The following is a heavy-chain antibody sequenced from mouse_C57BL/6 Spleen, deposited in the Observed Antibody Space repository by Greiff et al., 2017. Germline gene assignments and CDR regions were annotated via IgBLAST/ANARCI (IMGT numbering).Heavy chain of an antibody. V-gene: IGHV1-52*01. J-gene: IGHJ4*01. D-gene: IGHD2-2*01. CDR3: ASGGYYGYDAYYAMDY. Sequence: QVQLQQPGAELVRPGSSVKLSCKASGYPFTSYWMPWVKQRPIQGLEWIGNIDPSSIETHSNQKFKDKATLTVDKSSSTASMQLSSLTSEASAVYYCASGGYYGYDAYYAMDYWGQGTSVTVAS. CDR1: GYPFTSYW. CDR2: IDPSSIET.